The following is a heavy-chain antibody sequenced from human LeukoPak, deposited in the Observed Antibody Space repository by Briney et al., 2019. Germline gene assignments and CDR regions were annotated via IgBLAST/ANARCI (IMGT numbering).Heavy chain of an antibody. Sequence: GGSLRLSCAASGFTFSSYSMNWVRQAPGKGLEWVSSISSSSSYIYYADSVKGRFTISRDNAKNSLYLQMNSLRAEDTAVYYCASSIAARLPLDYWGQGTLVTVSS. D-gene: IGHD6-6*01. CDR1: GFTFSSYS. J-gene: IGHJ4*02. V-gene: IGHV3-21*01. CDR2: ISSSSSYI. CDR3: ASSIAARLPLDY.